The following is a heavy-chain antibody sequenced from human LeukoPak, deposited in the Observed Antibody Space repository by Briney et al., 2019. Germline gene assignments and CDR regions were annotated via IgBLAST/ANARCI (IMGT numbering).Heavy chain of an antibody. Sequence: GGSLRLSCVASGFPFSVYAMTWIRQAPGQGLEWVSTINGGGDATYYADSVKGRFTISRDNSKNTLYLQVNSLRAEDTAVYYCARESCSGGSCYTPNFDYWGQGTLVTVSS. CDR3: ARESCSGGSCYTPNFDY. D-gene: IGHD2-15*01. CDR2: INGGGDAT. V-gene: IGHV3-23*01. CDR1: GFPFSVYA. J-gene: IGHJ4*02.